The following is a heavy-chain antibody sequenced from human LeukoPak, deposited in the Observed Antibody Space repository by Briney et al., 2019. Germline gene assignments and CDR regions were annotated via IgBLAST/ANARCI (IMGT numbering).Heavy chain of an antibody. CDR1: GFTFNRNA. D-gene: IGHD6-19*01. V-gene: IGHV3-23*01. J-gene: IGHJ4*02. CDR2: IGGSGDKT. CDR3: VRRGDASSGWGDHDF. Sequence: GSLRLSCAASGFTFNRNAISWVRQAPGKGLEWGSTIGGSGDKTFYADSVKGRFTISRDNSKNMVHLQMNSLTGEDTALYYCVRRGDASSGWGDHDFWGQGDLVTVSS.